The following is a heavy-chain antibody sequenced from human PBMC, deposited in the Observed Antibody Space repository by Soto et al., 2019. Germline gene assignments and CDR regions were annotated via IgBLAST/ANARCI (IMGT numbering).Heavy chain of an antibody. J-gene: IGHJ6*02. D-gene: IGHD5-18*01. CDR2: INHSGST. CDR3: ARGYSYGFYYYYGMDV. Sequence: PSETLSLTCAVYGGSFSGYYWSWIRQPPGKGLEWIGEINHSGSTNYNPSLKSRVTISVDTSKNQFSLKLSSVTAADTAVYYCARGYSYGFYYYYGMDVWAQETTVTVSS. V-gene: IGHV4-34*01. CDR1: GGSFSGYY.